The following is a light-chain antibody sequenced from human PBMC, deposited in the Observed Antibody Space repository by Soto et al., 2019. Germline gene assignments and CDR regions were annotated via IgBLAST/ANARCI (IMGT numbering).Light chain of an antibody. V-gene: IGLV1-51*01. CDR1: GSNIGGNS. CDR2: DDN. CDR3: GSWDSSLSAYV. J-gene: IGLJ1*01. Sequence: QSMLTPPPSVSAAPGQKVTISCSGSGSNIGGNSVSWYQQLPGTAPKLLIYDDNKRPSGTPDRFSGSKSGTSATLGITGFQTGDEADYYCGSWDSSLSAYVFGTGTKVTVL.